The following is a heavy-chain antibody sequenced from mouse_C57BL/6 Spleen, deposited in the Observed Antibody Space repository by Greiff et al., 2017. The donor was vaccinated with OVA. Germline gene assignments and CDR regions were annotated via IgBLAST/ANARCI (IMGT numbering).Heavy chain of an antibody. CDR3: ARTAGYAMDY. CDR1: GYTFTSYW. V-gene: IGHV1-59*01. J-gene: IGHJ4*01. CDR2: IDPSDSYT. Sequence: VKLQQPGAELVRPGTSVKLSCKASGYTFTSYWMHWVKQRPGQGLEWIGVIDPSDSYTNYNQKFKGKATLTVDTSSSTAYMQLSSLTSEDSAVYYCARTAGYAMDYWGQGTSVTVSS.